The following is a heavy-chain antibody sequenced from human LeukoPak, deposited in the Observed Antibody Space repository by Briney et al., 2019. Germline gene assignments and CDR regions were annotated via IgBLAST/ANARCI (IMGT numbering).Heavy chain of an antibody. Sequence: SETLSLTCTVSGYSISSGYYWGWIRQPPGKGLEWIGSIYHSGSTYYNPSLKSRVTISVDTSKNQFSLKLSSVTAADTAVYYCARDHRYSYGHYYYYYMDVWGKGTTVTISS. D-gene: IGHD5-18*01. V-gene: IGHV4-38-2*02. J-gene: IGHJ6*03. CDR3: ARDHRYSYGHYYYYYMDV. CDR2: IYHSGST. CDR1: GYSISSGYY.